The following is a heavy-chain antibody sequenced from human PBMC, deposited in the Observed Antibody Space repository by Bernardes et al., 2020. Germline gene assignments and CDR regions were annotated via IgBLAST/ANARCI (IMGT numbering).Heavy chain of an antibody. CDR2: IYSGGST. D-gene: IGHD5-12*01. V-gene: IGHV3-53*01. CDR1: GFTVSSNY. Sequence: GVSLRLSCAASGFTVSSNYMSWVRQAPGKGLEWVSVIYSGGSTYYADSVKGRFTISRDNSKNTLYLQMNSLRAEDTAVYYCAREAPGGYSGYGGFDYWGQGTLVTVSS. CDR3: AREAPGGYSGYGGFDY. J-gene: IGHJ4*02.